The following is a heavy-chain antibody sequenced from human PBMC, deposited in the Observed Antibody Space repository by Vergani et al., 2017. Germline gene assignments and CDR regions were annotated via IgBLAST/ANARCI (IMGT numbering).Heavy chain of an antibody. CDR3: ARVTHDILTGHNWFDP. CDR1: GWSFSGYY. CDR2: INHSGST. Sequence: QVQLQQWVAGLLQPSETLSLTCAVYGWSFSGYYWSWIRQPPGKGLEWIGEINHSGSTNYNPSLKSRVTISVDTSKNQFSLKLSSVTAADTAVYYCARVTHDILTGHNWFDPWGQGTLVTVSS. J-gene: IGHJ5*02. V-gene: IGHV4-34*01. D-gene: IGHD3-9*01.